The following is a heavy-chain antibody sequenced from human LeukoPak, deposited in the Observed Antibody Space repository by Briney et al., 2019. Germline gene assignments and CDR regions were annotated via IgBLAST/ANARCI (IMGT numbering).Heavy chain of an antibody. CDR2: IWYDGSNK. V-gene: IGHV3-33*01. CDR3: ARPQYYYGSGSPIDY. CDR1: GFTFSSYG. J-gene: IGHJ4*02. Sequence: GGSLRLSCAASGFTFSSYGMHWVRQAPGKGLEWVAVIWYDGSNKYCADSVKGRFTISRDNSKNTLYLQMNSLRAEDTAVYYCARPQYYYGSGSPIDYWGQGTLVTVSS. D-gene: IGHD3-10*01.